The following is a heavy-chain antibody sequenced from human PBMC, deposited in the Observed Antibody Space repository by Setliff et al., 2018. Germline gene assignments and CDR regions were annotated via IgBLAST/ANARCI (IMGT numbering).Heavy chain of an antibody. CDR1: GGSITSHSYY. CDR3: ARVYGENDLPDI. Sequence: SETLSLTCTVSGGSITSHSYYWAWIRQPPGKGLGWTGSIYYDGRTFSHPSLRSRVTVSVDTSKNQFSLKLTSVTAADTAMYYCARVYGENDLPDIWGQGTMVTVSS. J-gene: IGHJ3*02. V-gene: IGHV4-39*07. D-gene: IGHD4-17*01. CDR2: IYYDGRT.